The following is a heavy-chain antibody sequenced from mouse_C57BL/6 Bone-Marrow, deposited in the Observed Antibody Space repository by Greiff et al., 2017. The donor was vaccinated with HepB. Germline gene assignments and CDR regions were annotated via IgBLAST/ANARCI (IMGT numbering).Heavy chain of an antibody. CDR2: IYWDDDK. CDR3: ARRALLLRFPYWYFDV. Sequence: QVTLKESGPGILQSSQTLSLTCSFSGFSLSTSGMGVSWIRQPSGKGLEWLAHIYWDDDKRYNPSLKSRLTISKDTSRNQVFLKITSVDTADTATYYCARRALLLRFPYWYFDVWGTGTTVTVSS. J-gene: IGHJ1*03. V-gene: IGHV8-12*01. CDR1: GFSLSTSGMG. D-gene: IGHD1-1*01.